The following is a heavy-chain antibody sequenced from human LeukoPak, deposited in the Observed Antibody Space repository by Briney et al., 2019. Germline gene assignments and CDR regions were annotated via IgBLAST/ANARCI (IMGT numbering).Heavy chain of an antibody. J-gene: IGHJ5*02. CDR3: ARGSRLVVVPAANNWFDP. CDR1: GGSFSGYY. V-gene: IGHV4-34*01. D-gene: IGHD2-2*01. Sequence: PSETLSLTCAVYGGSFSGYYWSWIRQPPGKGLERIGEINHSGSTNYNPSLKSRVTISVDTSKNQFSLKLSSVTAADTAVYYCARGSRLVVVPAANNWFDPWGQGTLVTVSS. CDR2: INHSGST.